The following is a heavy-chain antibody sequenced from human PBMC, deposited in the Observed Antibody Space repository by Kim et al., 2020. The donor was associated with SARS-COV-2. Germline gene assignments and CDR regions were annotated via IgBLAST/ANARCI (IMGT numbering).Heavy chain of an antibody. V-gene: IGHV3-48*03. D-gene: IGHD5-18*01. CDR3: ARDDTGYNDGSDTALDY. J-gene: IGHJ4*02. Sequence: SVKGRFTISRDNAKNSLYLQMNSLRADDTAVYYCARDDTGYNDGSDTALDYWGQGTLVTVSS.